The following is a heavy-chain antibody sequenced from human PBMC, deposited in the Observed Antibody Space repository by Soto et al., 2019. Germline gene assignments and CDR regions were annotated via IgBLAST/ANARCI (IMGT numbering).Heavy chain of an antibody. CDR3: ARVVGDYGDYGVSYYYGMDV. CDR2: IYYSGST. V-gene: IGHV4-31*03. CDR1: GGSISSGGYY. Sequence: SETLSLTCTVSGGSISSGGYYWSWIRQHPGKGLEWIGYIYYSGSTYYNPSLKSRVTISVDTSKNQFSLKLSSVTAADTAVYYCARVVGDYGDYGVSYYYGMDVWGQGTTVTVSS. D-gene: IGHD4-17*01. J-gene: IGHJ6*02.